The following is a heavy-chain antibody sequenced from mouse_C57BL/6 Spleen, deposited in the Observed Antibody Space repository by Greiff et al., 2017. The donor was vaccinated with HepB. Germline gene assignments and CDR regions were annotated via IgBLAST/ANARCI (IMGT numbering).Heavy chain of an antibody. D-gene: IGHD3-2*02. CDR3: AREGQLRLRDAMDY. J-gene: IGHJ4*01. CDR1: GYAFSSSW. CDR2: IYPGDGDT. V-gene: IGHV1-82*01. Sequence: VQLQQSGPELVKPGASVKISCKASGYAFSSSWMNWVKQRPGKGLEWIGRIYPGDGDTNYNGKFKGKATLTADKSSSTAYMQRSSLTSEDSAVYFCAREGQLRLRDAMDYWGQGTSVTVSS.